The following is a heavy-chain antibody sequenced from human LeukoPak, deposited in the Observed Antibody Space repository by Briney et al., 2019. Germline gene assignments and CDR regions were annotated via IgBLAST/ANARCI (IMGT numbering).Heavy chain of an antibody. D-gene: IGHD2-2*01. V-gene: IGHV3-23*01. CDR1: GFTFSSYA. J-gene: IGHJ4*02. CDR3: AKDAPVNIVVVPAANS. CDR2: SSGSGGSS. Sequence: GGSLRLSCAASGFTFSSYAMSWVRQAPGKGLEWVSASSGSGGSSYYADSVKGRFTISRDNSKNTLYLQMNSLRAEDTAVYYCAKDAPVNIVVVPAANSWGQGTLVTVSS.